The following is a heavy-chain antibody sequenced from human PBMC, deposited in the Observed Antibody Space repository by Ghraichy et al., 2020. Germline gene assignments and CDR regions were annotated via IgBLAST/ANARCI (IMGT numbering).Heavy chain of an antibody. CDR1: CYSISSGYY. CDR3: ARGGTTVTSYFDY. CDR2: IYHSGST. J-gene: IGHJ4*02. V-gene: IGHV4-38-2*02. Sequence: SETLSLTCTVSCYSISSGYYWGWIRQPPGKGLEYIGTIYHSGSTYYNPSLKSRVTISVDTSKNQFSLKLSSVTAADTAVYYCARGGTTVTSYFDYWGQGTLVTVSS. D-gene: IGHD4-11*01.